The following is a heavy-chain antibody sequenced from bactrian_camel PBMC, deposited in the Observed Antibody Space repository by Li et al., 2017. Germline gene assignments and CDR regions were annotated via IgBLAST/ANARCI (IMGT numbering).Heavy chain of an antibody. V-gene: IGHV3S55*01. CDR1: GLSVSDFS. Sequence: HVQLVESGGGSVQTGGSLRLSCAPSGLSVSDFSMAWFRQSPGKEREAVAAIRRDDLTAYTDSVKGRFSFAKDNAKNTLYPQMDSLKPEDTAVYYCAARPRVQACTWSASAYNYWGQGTQVTVS. CDR3: AARPRVQACTWSASAYNY. CDR2: IRRDDLT. D-gene: IGHD6*01. J-gene: IGHJ4*01.